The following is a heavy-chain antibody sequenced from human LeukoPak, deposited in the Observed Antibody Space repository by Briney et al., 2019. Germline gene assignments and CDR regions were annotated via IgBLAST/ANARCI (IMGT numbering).Heavy chain of an antibody. V-gene: IGHV3-64*02. CDR1: GFIFSNYA. CDR3: ARGGVKGPHDAYDI. D-gene: IGHD2-8*01. Sequence: GGSLRLSCAASGFIFSNYAMHWVRQAPGKGPQYVSAISPKGDITYYIDSVRGRFTISRDNSKNTLYLQMDSLRAEDMALYYCARGGVKGPHDAYDIWGQGTVVTLSS. J-gene: IGHJ3*02. CDR2: ISPKGDIT.